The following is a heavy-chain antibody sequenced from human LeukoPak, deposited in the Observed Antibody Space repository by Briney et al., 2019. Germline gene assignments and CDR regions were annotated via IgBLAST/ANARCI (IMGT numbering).Heavy chain of an antibody. CDR1: GGSVSSGSYY. CDR3: ARVFSTYYDFWSGYFPYWFDP. V-gene: IGHV4-61*01. D-gene: IGHD3-3*01. Sequence: TSETLSLTCTVSGGSVSSGSYYWSWIRQPPGKGLEWIGYIYYSGSTNYNPSLKSRVTISVDTSKNQFSLKLSSVTAADMAVYYCARVFSTYYDFWSGYFPYWFDPWGQGTLVTVSS. CDR2: IYYSGST. J-gene: IGHJ5*02.